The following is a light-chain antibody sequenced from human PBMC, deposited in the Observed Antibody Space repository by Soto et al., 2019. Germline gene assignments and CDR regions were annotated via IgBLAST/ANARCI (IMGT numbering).Light chain of an antibody. J-gene: IGKJ1*01. CDR3: QQYNRYWT. CDR1: QSISSW. CDR2: KAS. V-gene: IGKV1-5*03. Sequence: IQMTPAPSTPSSSLRDRVTLTFRASQSISSWLAWYQQKPGKAPKLLIYKASSLESGVPSRFSGSGSGTEFTLTISSLQPDDFATYYCQQYNRYWTFGQGTKVDIK.